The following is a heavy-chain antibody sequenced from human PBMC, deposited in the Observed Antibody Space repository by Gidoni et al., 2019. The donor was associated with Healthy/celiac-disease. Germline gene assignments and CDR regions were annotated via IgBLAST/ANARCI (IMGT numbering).Heavy chain of an antibody. J-gene: IGHJ4*02. Sequence: EVQLVESGGGLVQPGRSLRLSCAASGFTFDDYAMHWVRQAPGKGLEWVSGISWNSGSIGYADSVKGRFTISRDNAKNSLYLQMNSLRAEDTALYYCAKGLRGSGWSYFDYWGQGTLDTVSS. CDR3: AKGLRGSGWSYFDY. CDR1: GFTFDDYA. CDR2: ISWNSGSI. V-gene: IGHV3-9*01. D-gene: IGHD6-19*01.